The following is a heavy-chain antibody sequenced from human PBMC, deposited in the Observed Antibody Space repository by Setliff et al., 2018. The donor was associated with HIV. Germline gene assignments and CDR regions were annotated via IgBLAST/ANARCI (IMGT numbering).Heavy chain of an antibody. Sequence: PSETLSLTCAVYGGSFSAYYWSWIRQPPGKGLEWIGEILHSGSTNYNPSLKSRVTISVDTSKKNFSLKLTSVTAADTAVYYCARLGEFWSQGSLVTVSS. D-gene: IGHD3-16*01. CDR2: ILHSGST. V-gene: IGHV4-34*12. CDR3: ARLGEF. J-gene: IGHJ4*02. CDR1: GGSFSAYY.